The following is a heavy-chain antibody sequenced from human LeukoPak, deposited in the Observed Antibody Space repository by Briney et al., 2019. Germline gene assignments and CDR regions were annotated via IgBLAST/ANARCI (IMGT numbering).Heavy chain of an antibody. D-gene: IGHD5-12*01. Sequence: SETLSLTCTVSGGPLSAYYWTWIRQPPGKGLEWIGSIYYTGSTYYNPSLRSRVSISVDTSKNQFTLKLSSVTAADTAVYYCARRGVVATPDANFWGQGTLVTVSS. CDR3: ARRGVVATPDANF. CDR1: GGPLSAYY. J-gene: IGHJ4*02. CDR2: IYYTGST. V-gene: IGHV4-59*05.